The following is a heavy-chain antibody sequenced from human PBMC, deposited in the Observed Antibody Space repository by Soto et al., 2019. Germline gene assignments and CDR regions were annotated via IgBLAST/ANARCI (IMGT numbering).Heavy chain of an antibody. CDR1: GFTFSSYA. CDR2: IGGSGGST. CDR3: AKDSPRNAYYYYGMDV. Sequence: GGSLRLSCAASGFTFSSYAMSWVRQAPGKGLEWVSAIGGSGGSTYYADSVKGRFTISRDNSKNTLYLQMNSLRAEDTAVYYCAKDSPRNAYYYYGMDVWGQGTKVTVSS. V-gene: IGHV3-23*01. J-gene: IGHJ6*02.